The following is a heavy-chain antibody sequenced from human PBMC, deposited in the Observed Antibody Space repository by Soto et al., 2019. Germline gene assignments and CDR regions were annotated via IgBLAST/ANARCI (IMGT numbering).Heavy chain of an antibody. CDR3: ARGQDIVVVPAGDWFYP. CDR1: GGSFSGYY. D-gene: IGHD2-2*01. Sequence: SETLSLTCAVYGGSFSGYYWSWIRQRPGKGLEWIGEINHSGSTNYNPSLKSRVTISVDTSKNQFSLKLSSVTAADTAVYYCARGQDIVVVPAGDWFYPWGQGTLVTVSS. CDR2: INHSGST. J-gene: IGHJ5*02. V-gene: IGHV4-34*01.